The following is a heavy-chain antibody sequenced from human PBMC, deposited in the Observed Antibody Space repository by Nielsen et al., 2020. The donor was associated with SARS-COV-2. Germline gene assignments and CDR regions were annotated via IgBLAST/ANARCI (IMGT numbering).Heavy chain of an antibody. CDR3: AREDTAMAIYPSAFDY. Sequence: GGSLRLSCAASGFTFSSYGMHWVRQAPGKGLEWVAVIWYDGSNKYYADSVKGRFTISRDNSKNTLYLQMNSLRAEDAAVYYCAREDTAMAIYPSAFDYWGQGTLVTVSS. CDR2: IWYDGSNK. D-gene: IGHD5-18*01. J-gene: IGHJ4*02. V-gene: IGHV3-33*01. CDR1: GFTFSSYG.